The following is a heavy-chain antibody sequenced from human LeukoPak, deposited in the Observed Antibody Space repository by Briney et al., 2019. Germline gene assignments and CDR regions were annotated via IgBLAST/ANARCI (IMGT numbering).Heavy chain of an antibody. Sequence: SVKVSCKASGGTFSSYTISWVRQAPGQGLEWMGRIIPILGIANYAQKFQGRVTITADKSTSTAYMELSSLRSEDTAVYYCARDQAASSGYLYDYWGQGTLVTVSS. V-gene: IGHV1-69*04. CDR1: GGTFSSYT. J-gene: IGHJ4*02. D-gene: IGHD3-22*01. CDR3: ARDQAASSGYLYDY. CDR2: IIPILGIA.